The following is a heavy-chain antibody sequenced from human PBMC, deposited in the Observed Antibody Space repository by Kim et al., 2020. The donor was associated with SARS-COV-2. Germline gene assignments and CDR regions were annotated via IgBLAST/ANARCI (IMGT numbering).Heavy chain of an antibody. D-gene: IGHD5-18*01. V-gene: IGHV1-69*01. J-gene: IGHJ4*02. CDR3: ASWGDTAMVGSDY. Sequence: YAQKFQGRVTITADESTSTAYMELSSLRSEDTAVYYCASWGDTAMVGSDYWGQGTLVTVSS.